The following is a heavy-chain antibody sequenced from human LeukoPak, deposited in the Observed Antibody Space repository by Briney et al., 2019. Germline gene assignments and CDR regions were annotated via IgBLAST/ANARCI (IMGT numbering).Heavy chain of an antibody. Sequence: SETLSLTCAVYGGSFSGYYWSWIRQPPGKGLEWIGEINHSGSTNYNPCLKSRVTISVDTSKNQFSLKLSSVTAADTAVYYCAREGGEADWYFDLWGRGTLVTVSS. D-gene: IGHD2-15*01. CDR3: AREGGEADWYFDL. CDR2: INHSGST. J-gene: IGHJ2*01. V-gene: IGHV4-34*01. CDR1: GGSFSGYY.